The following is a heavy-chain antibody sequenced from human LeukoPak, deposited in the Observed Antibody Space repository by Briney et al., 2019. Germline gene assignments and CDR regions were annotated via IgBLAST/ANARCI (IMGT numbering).Heavy chain of an antibody. CDR3: ARVSGLGSYYDSSGYPDY. J-gene: IGHJ4*02. Sequence: GGSLRLSCAASGFTFDDYGMSWVRQAPGKGLEWVSGINWNGGSTGYADSVKGRFTISRDNAKNSLYLQMNSLRAEDTALYYCARVSGLGSYYDSSGYPDYWGQGTLVAVSS. D-gene: IGHD3-22*01. CDR1: GFTFDDYG. V-gene: IGHV3-20*04. CDR2: INWNGGST.